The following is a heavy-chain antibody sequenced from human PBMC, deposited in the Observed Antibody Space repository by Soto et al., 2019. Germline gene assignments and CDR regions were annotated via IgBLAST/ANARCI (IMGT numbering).Heavy chain of an antibody. CDR2: INAANGHT. J-gene: IGHJ4*02. CDR3: ASAVGASISGYVAY. D-gene: IGHD1-26*01. Sequence: QVQLVQSGAEVKKPGASVKVSCKTSGYTFTSYAMHWVRQAPGQSLEWMGWINAANGHTEYSQKFQGRVTITRDTSATTAYMELSSLRYEDTAVYYCASAVGASISGYVAYWGQGTLVTVSS. CDR1: GYTFTSYA. V-gene: IGHV1-3*01.